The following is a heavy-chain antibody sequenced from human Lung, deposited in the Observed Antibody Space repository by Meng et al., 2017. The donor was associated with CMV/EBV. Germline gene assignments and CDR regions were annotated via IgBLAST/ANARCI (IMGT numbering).Heavy chain of an antibody. D-gene: IGHD4-11*01. CDR1: GGSISSGDYY. Sequence: VRRQESGPGPVKPSQTLSLTCTVSGGSISSGDYYWSWIRQPPGKGLEWIGYIYYSGSTYYNPSLKSRVTISVDTSKNQFSLKLSSVTAADTAVYYCARDRTTGRYFDYWGQGTLVTVSS. V-gene: IGHV4-30-4*01. J-gene: IGHJ4*02. CDR3: ARDRTTGRYFDY. CDR2: IYYSGST.